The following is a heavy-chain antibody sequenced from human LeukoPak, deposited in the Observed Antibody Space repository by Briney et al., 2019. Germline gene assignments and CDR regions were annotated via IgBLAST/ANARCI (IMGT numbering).Heavy chain of an antibody. V-gene: IGHV5-51*01. CDR1: GYCTSNYW. CDR3: ARHSPSLGNYSGGNCFLHY. Sequence: AGSLKSSCKGSGYCTSNYWAGWVLQMARKELEWMGIIYTGDSNTNYSPSFQGHVTISADKSTNTAYLQWSSLKASDTAMYHCARHSPSLGNYSGGNCFLHYWGQGTLVTVSS. CDR2: IYTGDSNT. J-gene: IGHJ4*02. D-gene: IGHD2-15*01.